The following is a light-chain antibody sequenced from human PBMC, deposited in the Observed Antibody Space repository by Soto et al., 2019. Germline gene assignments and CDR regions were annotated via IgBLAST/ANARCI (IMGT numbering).Light chain of an antibody. V-gene: IGKV3-15*01. CDR1: QSVGSN. CDR3: QQYNNWPPDRT. J-gene: IGKJ1*01. Sequence: EIVMTQSPATLSVSPGERDTLSCRASQSVGSNLAWYQLKPGQAPRLLIYGASTRATGIPARFSGSGSGTDFTLTISSLQSEDLAIYFCQQYNNWPPDRTFGQGTKVEIK. CDR2: GAS.